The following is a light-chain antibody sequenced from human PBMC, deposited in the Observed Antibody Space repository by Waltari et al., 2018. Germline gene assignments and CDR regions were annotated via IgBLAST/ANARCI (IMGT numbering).Light chain of an antibody. Sequence: DIQMTQSPSTLSASVGDRVTITCRASQSISSWLAWYQQKPGKAPKLLIYKASSLESGVPSRFSGSGSGTDFTFTISSLQLEDFATYYCQQSYDTPRTFGQGTKVEVK. CDR1: QSISSW. CDR2: KAS. J-gene: IGKJ1*01. V-gene: IGKV1-5*03. CDR3: QQSYDTPRT.